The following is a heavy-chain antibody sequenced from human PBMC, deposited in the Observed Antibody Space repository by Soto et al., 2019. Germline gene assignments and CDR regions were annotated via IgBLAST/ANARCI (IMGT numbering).Heavy chain of an antibody. CDR1: GFTFSSYA. CDR2: ISYDGSNK. V-gene: IGHV3-30-3*01. D-gene: IGHD5-18*01. Sequence: QVQLVESGGGVVQPGRSLRLSCAASGFTFSSYAMHWVRRAPGKGLEWVAVISYDGSNKYYADSVKGRFTISRDNSKNTLYLQMNSLRAEDTAVYYCARDGGAWIQLWEGGDFDYWGQGTLVTVSS. J-gene: IGHJ4*02. CDR3: ARDGGAWIQLWEGGDFDY.